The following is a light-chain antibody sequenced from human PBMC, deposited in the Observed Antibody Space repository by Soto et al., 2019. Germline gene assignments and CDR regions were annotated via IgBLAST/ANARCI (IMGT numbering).Light chain of an antibody. J-gene: IGKJ3*01. V-gene: IGKV1-12*01. CDR1: QDILSW. CDR3: QQANSFPIT. CDR2: ASS. Sequence: DIQMTRSPSSVSASVGDRVTITCRASQDILSWLAWYQQKPGEAPRLLIYASSNLQSGVPSRFSDSGSGTDFTLTISSLQPEDFATYYCQQANSFPITFGPGTRLDIK.